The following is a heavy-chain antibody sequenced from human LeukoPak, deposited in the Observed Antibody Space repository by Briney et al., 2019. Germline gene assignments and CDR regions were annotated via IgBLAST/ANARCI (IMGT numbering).Heavy chain of an antibody. D-gene: IGHD6-13*01. CDR3: ARDPQDSSSWYFDY. CDR2: IKQDGSEK. Sequence: SGGSLRLSCAASGFTFSTYWMSWVRQAPGKGLEWVANIKQDGSEKYYVDSVKGRFTISRDNAKNSLYLQMNSLRAEDTAVYYCARDPQDSSSWYFDYWGQGTLVTVSS. J-gene: IGHJ4*02. CDR1: GFTFSTYW. V-gene: IGHV3-7*01.